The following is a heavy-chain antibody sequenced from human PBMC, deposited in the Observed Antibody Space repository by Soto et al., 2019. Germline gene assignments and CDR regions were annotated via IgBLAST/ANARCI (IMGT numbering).Heavy chain of an antibody. D-gene: IGHD3-9*01. CDR1: GGTFSSYT. Sequence: ASVKVSCKASGGTFSSYTISWVRQAPGQGLEWMGRIIPILGIANYAQKFQGRVTITADKSTSTAYMELSSLRSEDTAVYYCARDDILTGYYKGHYYFDYWGQGTLVTVSS. CDR2: IIPILGIA. J-gene: IGHJ4*02. CDR3: ARDDILTGYYKGHYYFDY. V-gene: IGHV1-69*04.